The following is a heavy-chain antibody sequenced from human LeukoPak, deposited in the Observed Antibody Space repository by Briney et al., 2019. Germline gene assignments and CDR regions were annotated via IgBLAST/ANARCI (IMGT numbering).Heavy chain of an antibody. D-gene: IGHD3-22*01. CDR2: IYDSGRT. CDR3: ARDSGYYVDY. V-gene: IGHV4-59*01. Sequence: PSETLSLTCTVSGGSISNYYWSWIRQPPGKGLEWIGYIYDSGRTNYNPSLKSRVTISVDTSKNRFSLKLNSVTAADTAVYYCARDSGYYVDYWGQGTLVTVSS. J-gene: IGHJ4*02. CDR1: GGSISNYY.